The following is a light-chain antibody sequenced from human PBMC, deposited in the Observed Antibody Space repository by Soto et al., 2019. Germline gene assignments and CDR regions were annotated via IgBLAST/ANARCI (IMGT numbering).Light chain of an antibody. CDR1: QGISSY. J-gene: IGKJ5*01. Sequence: AIRMTQSPSSFSASTGDRVNITCRASQGISSYLAWYQQKPGKAPKLLIYAASTLQSGVPSRFSGRGSGTDFTLTISCLQSEDFATYYCQQYYSYPPITFGQGTRLEIK. CDR2: AAS. CDR3: QQYYSYPPIT. V-gene: IGKV1-8*01.